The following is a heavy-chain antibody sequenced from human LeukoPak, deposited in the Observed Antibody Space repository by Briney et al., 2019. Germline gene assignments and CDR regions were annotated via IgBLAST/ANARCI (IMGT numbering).Heavy chain of an antibody. D-gene: IGHD2-15*01. Sequence: GGTLRLSCAASGFTFSSYGMSWVRQAPGKGLEWVSAISGSGGSTYYADSVKGRFTISRDNSKNTLYLQMSSLRAEDTAVYYCAKDGWYYYMDVWGKGTTVTISS. CDR1: GFTFSSYG. CDR2: ISGSGGST. CDR3: AKDGWYYYMDV. V-gene: IGHV3-23*01. J-gene: IGHJ6*03.